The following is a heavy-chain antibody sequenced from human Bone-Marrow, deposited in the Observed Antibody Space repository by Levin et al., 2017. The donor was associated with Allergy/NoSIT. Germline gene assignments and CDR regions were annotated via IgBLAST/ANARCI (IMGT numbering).Heavy chain of an antibody. CDR2: ITPVFATP. Sequence: GASVKVSCKASGGAFGTYAISWVRQAPGQGLEWMGGITPVFATPTYGRKFQGRVTLTADESTSTAYMELSSLTHEDTAVYYCARRGHMFRGPTIRKSNAYYGMDVWGQGTTVTVSS. V-gene: IGHV1-69*13. CDR1: GGAFGTYA. CDR3: ARRGHMFRGPTIRKSNAYYGMDV. D-gene: IGHD3-10*01. J-gene: IGHJ6*02.